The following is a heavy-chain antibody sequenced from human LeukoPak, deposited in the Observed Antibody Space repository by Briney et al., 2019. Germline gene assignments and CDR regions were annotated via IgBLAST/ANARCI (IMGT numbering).Heavy chain of an antibody. CDR2: IYHGGST. CDR1: GYSISSGYY. CDR3: ARLLDNDISGDPDTFDV. D-gene: IGHD3-22*01. J-gene: IGHJ3*01. Sequence: SETLSLTCGVSGYSISSGYYWGWIRQPPGKGLEWIGNIYHGGSTYYNPSLKSRVTISLDTSKNQFSLKLSSVTAADTAVYSCARLLDNDISGDPDTFDVWGQGTTVIVSS. V-gene: IGHV4-38-2*01.